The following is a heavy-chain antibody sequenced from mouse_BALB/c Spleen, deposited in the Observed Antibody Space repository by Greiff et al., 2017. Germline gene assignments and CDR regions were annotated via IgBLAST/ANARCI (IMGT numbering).Heavy chain of an antibody. CDR2: ISYDGSN. CDR1: GYSITSGYY. V-gene: IGHV3-6*02. D-gene: IGHD1-1*01. J-gene: IGHJ4*01. CDR3: AREPIYYYGSSLYYAMDY. Sequence: VQLKESGPGLVKPSQSLSLTCSVTGYSITSGYYWNWIRQFPGNKLEWMGYISYDGSNNYNPSLKNRISITRDTSKNQFFLKLNSVTTEDTATYYCAREPIYYYGSSLYYAMDYWGQGTSVTVSS.